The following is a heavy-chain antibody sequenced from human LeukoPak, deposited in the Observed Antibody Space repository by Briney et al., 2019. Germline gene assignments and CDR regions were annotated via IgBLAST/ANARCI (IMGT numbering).Heavy chain of an antibody. CDR2: IRSKADGGTT. V-gene: IGHV3-49*03. Sequence: GGSLRLSCTASGFTFRDYNINWFRQAPGRGLEWVGFIRSKADGGTTEYAASMKGRFTISRDDSKNVAYLQINNLRAEDTALYYCARDDRPYGHDFDYWGQGTLVTVSS. J-gene: IGHJ4*02. D-gene: IGHD4-17*01. CDR1: GFTFRDYN. CDR3: ARDDRPYGHDFDY.